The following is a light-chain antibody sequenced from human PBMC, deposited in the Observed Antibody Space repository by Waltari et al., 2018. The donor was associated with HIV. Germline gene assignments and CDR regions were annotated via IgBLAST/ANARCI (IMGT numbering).Light chain of an antibody. CDR1: QSVSSD. V-gene: IGKV3-20*01. CDR2: SAS. Sequence: IVLTQSPGTLSLSPGERATFSCRASQSVSSDLAWYHQRPSQAPRLLIYSASTRATGIPDRFSGSGSGTDFTLTINSLEPEDSAVYYCQHYTSSPTWTFGQGTKVEIK. CDR3: QHYTSSPTWT. J-gene: IGKJ1*01.